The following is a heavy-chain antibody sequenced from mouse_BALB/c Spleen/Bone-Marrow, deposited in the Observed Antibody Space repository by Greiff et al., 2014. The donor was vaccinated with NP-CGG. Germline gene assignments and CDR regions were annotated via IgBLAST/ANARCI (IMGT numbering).Heavy chain of an antibody. Sequence: VQLKESGGGLVQPGGSLKLSCAASGFTFSSYTMSWVRQTPEKRLEWVAYISNGGGSTYYPDTVKGRLTISRDNAKNTLYLQMSSLKSEDTAMYYCARHGGSRGYYFDYWGQGTTPTVSS. D-gene: IGHD1-1*01. CDR1: GFTFSSYT. CDR2: ISNGGGST. V-gene: IGHV5-12-2*01. CDR3: ARHGGSRGYYFDY. J-gene: IGHJ2*01.